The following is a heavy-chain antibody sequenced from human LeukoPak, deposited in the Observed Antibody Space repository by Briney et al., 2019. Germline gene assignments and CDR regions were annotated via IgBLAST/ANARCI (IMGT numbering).Heavy chain of an antibody. CDR2: IGKDGSGN. Sequence: GGSLRLSCAASGFTFSDYYMSWIRQAPGKGLEWVANIGKDGSGNHYVDSVKGRFTISRDNAKNSLYLQMNSLRADDTAVYYCARDLDYYATDYWGQGTLVTVSS. CDR1: GFTFSDYY. V-gene: IGHV3-7*01. J-gene: IGHJ4*02. CDR3: ARDLDYYATDY. D-gene: IGHD3/OR15-3a*01.